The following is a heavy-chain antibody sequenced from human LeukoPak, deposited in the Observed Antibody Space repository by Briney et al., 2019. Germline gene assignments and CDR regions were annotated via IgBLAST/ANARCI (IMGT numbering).Heavy chain of an antibody. V-gene: IGHV4-59*11. J-gene: IGHJ4*02. CDR2: IYDSGTSATT. CDR1: GGSMNHQY. Sequence: KTSETLSLTCTASGGSMNHQYWSWVRQPPGKEPEWIAYIYDSGTSATTDYNASLKSRVTISMDTSKRQFSLRLDSVTAADTAVYYCAEIPRDWGQGTLVTVSS. CDR3: AEIPRD.